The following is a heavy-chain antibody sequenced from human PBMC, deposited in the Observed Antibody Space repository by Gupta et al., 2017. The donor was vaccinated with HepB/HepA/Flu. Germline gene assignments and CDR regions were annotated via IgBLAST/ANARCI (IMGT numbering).Heavy chain of an antibody. CDR3: ERHPLSGKQQLDLGFDL. D-gene: IGHD6-13*01. J-gene: IGHJ5*02. Sequence: EVQLVQSGAEVTQPGESLKISCKGSGYSFPRYWLGWVRQRPGKGLEWMGIIYPGDSETRDSPSCQGKVTREADKSISTAYMQWSRLKASDTAMYYSERHPLSGKQQLDLGFDLWGQGTRVTVSS. CDR1: GYSFPRYW. V-gene: IGHV5-51*01. CDR2: IYPGDSET.